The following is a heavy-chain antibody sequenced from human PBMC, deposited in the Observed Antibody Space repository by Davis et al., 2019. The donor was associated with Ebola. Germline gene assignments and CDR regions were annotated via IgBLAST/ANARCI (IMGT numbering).Heavy chain of an antibody. CDR3: VRDGDFGNHEGDY. Sequence: ASVKVSCKATGYPFNIYGFSWVRQAPGQGLAWMVWISAYNGDTNYAQKFQGRLTLTTETSTTTASMELRSLTSDDTAVYFCVRDGDFGNHEGDYWGQGALVTVSS. D-gene: IGHD2/OR15-2a*01. CDR2: ISAYNGDT. V-gene: IGHV1-18*01. CDR1: GYPFNIYG. J-gene: IGHJ4*02.